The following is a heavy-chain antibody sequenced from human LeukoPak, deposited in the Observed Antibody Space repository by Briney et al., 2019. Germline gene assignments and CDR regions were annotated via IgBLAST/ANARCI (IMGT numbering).Heavy chain of an antibody. CDR3: AKGPGGHSSSWYGY. CDR1: GFTFSSYA. J-gene: IGHJ4*02. D-gene: IGHD6-13*01. V-gene: IGHV3-23*01. Sequence: GGSLRLSCAASGFTFSSYAMSWVRQAPGKGLEWVSAISGSGGSTYYADSVKGRFTISRDNSKNTLYLQMNSLRAEDTAVYYCAKGPGGHSSSWYGYWGQGTLVTVSS. CDR2: ISGSGGST.